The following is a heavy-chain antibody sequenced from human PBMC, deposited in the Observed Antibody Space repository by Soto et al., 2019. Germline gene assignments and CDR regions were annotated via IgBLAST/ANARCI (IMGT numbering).Heavy chain of an antibody. J-gene: IGHJ4*02. CDR2: IYWNDDK. CDR3: AHIPPEEDITMIVVVTYYFDY. V-gene: IGHV2-5*01. D-gene: IGHD3-22*01. CDR1: GFSLSTSGVG. Sequence: SGPTLVKPTQTLTLTCTFSGFSLSTSGVGVGWIRQPPGKALEWLALIYWNDDKRYSPSLKSRLTITKDTSKNQVVLTMTNMDPVDTATYYCAHIPPEEDITMIVVVTYYFDYWGQGTLVTVSS.